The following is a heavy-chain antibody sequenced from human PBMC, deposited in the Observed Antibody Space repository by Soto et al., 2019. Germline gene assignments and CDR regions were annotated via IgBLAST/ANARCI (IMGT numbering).Heavy chain of an antibody. V-gene: IGHV4-59*08. Sequence: SETLSLTCTVSGGSIISYYWSWIRQPPGKGLEWIGYIYYSGSTNYNPSLKSRVTISVDTSKNQFSLKLSSVTAADTAVYYCARLREDYFDYWGQGTLVTVSS. CDR1: GGSIISYY. CDR2: IYYSGST. D-gene: IGHD1-26*01. J-gene: IGHJ4*02. CDR3: ARLREDYFDY.